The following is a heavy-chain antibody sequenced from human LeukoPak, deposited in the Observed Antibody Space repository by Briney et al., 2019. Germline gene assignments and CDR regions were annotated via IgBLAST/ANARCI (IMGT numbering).Heavy chain of an antibody. CDR3: ARRFSVTMVRGVDYYYYMDV. J-gene: IGHJ6*03. CDR1: GGTFSSYA. V-gene: IGHV1-69*06. Sequence: GASVKVSCKASGGTFSSYAISWVRQAPGQGLEWMGGIIPIFGTANYAQKFQGRVTITADKSTSTAYMELSSLRSEDTAVYYCARRFSVTMVRGVDYYYYMDVWGKGTTVTVSS. D-gene: IGHD3-10*01. CDR2: IIPIFGTA.